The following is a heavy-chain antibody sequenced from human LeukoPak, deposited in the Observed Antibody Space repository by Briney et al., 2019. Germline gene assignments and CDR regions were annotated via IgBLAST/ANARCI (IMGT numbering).Heavy chain of an antibody. J-gene: IGHJ4*02. V-gene: IGHV3-21*04. Sequence: PGGSLRLSCAASGFTFSSYSMNWVRQAPGKGLEWVSSISSSSSYIYYADSVKGRFTISRDNAKNSLYLQMNSLRAEDTAVYYCAKDVTIFGVVIPFDYWGQGTLVTVSS. CDR1: GFTFSSYS. CDR3: AKDVTIFGVVIPFDY. CDR2: ISSSSSYI. D-gene: IGHD3-3*01.